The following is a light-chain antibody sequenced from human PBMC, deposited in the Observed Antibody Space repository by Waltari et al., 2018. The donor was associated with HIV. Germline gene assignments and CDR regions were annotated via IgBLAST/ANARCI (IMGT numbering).Light chain of an antibody. V-gene: IGLV2-14*01. CDR3: SSYTTSSTLVV. J-gene: IGLJ3*02. CDR1: SSDVGVYDY. CDR2: EVS. Sequence: QSALTQPASVSGSPGQSITISCTGTSSDVGVYDYVSWYQQHPGTAPKLMIFEVSYRPSGVSRRFSGSKSGNTASLTISGLRAEDEADYYCSSYTTSSTLVVFGGGTRLTVL.